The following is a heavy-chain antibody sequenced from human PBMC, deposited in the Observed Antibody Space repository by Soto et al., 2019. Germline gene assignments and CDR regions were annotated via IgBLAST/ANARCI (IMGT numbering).Heavy chain of an antibody. D-gene: IGHD3-10*01. CDR2: IYPGDSDT. Sequence: GESLKISCKGSGYSFTSYWIGWVRQMPGEGLEWMGIIYPGDSDTRYSPSFQGQVTISADKSISTAYLQWSSLKASDTAMYYCAKISGVFFTQLPNWFDPWGQGTLVTVSS. CDR3: AKISGVFFTQLPNWFDP. J-gene: IGHJ5*02. V-gene: IGHV5-51*01. CDR1: GYSFTSYW.